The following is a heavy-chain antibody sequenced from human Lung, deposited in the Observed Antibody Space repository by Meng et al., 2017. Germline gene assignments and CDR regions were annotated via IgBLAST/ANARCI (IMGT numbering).Heavy chain of an antibody. CDR3: ARGEREPDY. CDR2: INHSGST. CDR1: GGSFSGYY. V-gene: IGHV4-34*01. J-gene: IGHJ4*02. D-gene: IGHD1-14*01. Sequence: QVQLQQWGAGLLKPSATLSLTCAVYGGSFSGYYWSCIRQPPGKGLEWIGEINHSGSTNYNPSLKSRVTISVDTSKNHFSLKLNSVTAADTAVFYCARGEREPDYWGQGTLVTVSS.